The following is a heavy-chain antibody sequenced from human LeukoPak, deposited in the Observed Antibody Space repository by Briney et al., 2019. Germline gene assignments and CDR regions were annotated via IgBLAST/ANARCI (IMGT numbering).Heavy chain of an antibody. CDR1: GFTFSSYS. D-gene: IGHD3-10*01. CDR2: ISSSSSTI. Sequence: PGGSLRLSCAASGFTFSSYSMNWVRQAPGKGLEWVSYISSSSSTIYYADSVKGRFTISRDNAKNSLYLQMNSLRDEDTAVYYCARDRLRITMVRGVQPRSWFDPWGQGTLVTVSS. V-gene: IGHV3-48*02. CDR3: ARDRLRITMVRGVQPRSWFDP. J-gene: IGHJ5*02.